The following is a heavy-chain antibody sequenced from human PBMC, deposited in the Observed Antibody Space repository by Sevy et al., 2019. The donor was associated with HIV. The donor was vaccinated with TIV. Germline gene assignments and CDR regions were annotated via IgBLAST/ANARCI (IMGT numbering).Heavy chain of an antibody. CDR3: ATTLSDSSGYGAFDI. Sequence: GGSLRLSCAASGFTFSSYSMNWVRQAPGKGLEWVSYITSSSSIYYAYYVKGRFPISRDKAKNSQYLHMNSLRAEDTAVYYCATTLSDSSGYGAFDIWGQGTMVTVSS. D-gene: IGHD3-22*01. J-gene: IGHJ3*02. CDR1: GFTFSSYS. V-gene: IGHV3-48*01. CDR2: ITSSSSI.